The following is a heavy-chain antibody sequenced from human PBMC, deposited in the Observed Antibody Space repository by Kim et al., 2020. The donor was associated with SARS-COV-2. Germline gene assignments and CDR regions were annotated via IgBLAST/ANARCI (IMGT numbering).Heavy chain of an antibody. J-gene: IGHJ5*02. CDR2: INHSGST. D-gene: IGHD5-12*01. V-gene: IGHV4-34*01. CDR3: ASRRWLQGWFDP. CDR1: GGSFSGYY. Sequence: SETLSLTCAVYGGSFSGYYWSWIRQPPGKGLEWIGEINHSGSTNYNPSLKSRVTISVDTSKNQFSLKLSSVTAADTAVYYCASRRWLQGWFDPWGQGTLVTVSS.